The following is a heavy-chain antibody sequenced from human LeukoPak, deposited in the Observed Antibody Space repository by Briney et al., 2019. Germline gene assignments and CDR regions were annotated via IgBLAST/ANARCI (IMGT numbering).Heavy chain of an antibody. V-gene: IGHV3-48*02. CDR3: ARSSLPYYYDSSGYYKPIDY. Sequence: GGSLRLSCAASGFTFSSYSMNWVRQAPGKGLEWLSYISSSSSTIYYADSLKGRFTISRDNAKNSLYLQMNSLRDEDTAVYYFARSSLPYYYDSSGYYKPIDYWGQGTLVTVSS. D-gene: IGHD3-22*01. CDR1: GFTFSSYS. CDR2: ISSSSSTI. J-gene: IGHJ4*02.